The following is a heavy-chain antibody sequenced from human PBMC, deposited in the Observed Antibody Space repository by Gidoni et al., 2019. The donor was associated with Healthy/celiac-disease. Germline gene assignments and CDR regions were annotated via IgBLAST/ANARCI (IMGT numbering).Heavy chain of an antibody. CDR3: ARVGSPRITICGVVSDWYFDL. Sequence: QVQLQHWGAGLLKPSETLYITCAVYGGSFSGYYWSWIRQPPGKGLEWIGEINHSGSTDYTPSLKSRVTISVDTSKNQFSLKLSSVTDADTAVYYCARVGSPRITICGVVSDWYFDLWGRGTLVTVSS. CDR1: GGSFSGYY. J-gene: IGHJ2*01. CDR2: INHSGST. V-gene: IGHV4-34*01. D-gene: IGHD3-3*01.